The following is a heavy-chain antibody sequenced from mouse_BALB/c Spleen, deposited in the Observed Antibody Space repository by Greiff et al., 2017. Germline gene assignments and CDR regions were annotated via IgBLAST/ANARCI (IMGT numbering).Heavy chain of an antibody. CDR2: FHPYNDDT. Sequence: QVQLQQSGAELVKPGASVKMSCKAFGYTFTTYPIEWMKQNHGKSLEWIGNFHPYNDDTKYNEKFKGKAKLTVEKSSSTVYLELSRLTSDDSAVYYCARGNYYGTPCAYWGQGTLVTVSA. CDR1: GYTFTTYP. V-gene: IGHV1-47*01. J-gene: IGHJ3*01. CDR3: ARGNYYGTPCAY. D-gene: IGHD1-1*01.